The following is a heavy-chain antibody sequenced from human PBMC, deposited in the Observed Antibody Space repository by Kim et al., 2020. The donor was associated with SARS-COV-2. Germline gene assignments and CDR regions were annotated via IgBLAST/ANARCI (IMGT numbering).Heavy chain of an antibody. D-gene: IGHD5-18*01. Sequence: DAVKGRFTISRDNDKKSLYLQMNSLRAEDTAVYYCARVLIQLWLHVWFDPWGQGTLVTVSS. CDR3: ARVLIQLWLHVWFDP. J-gene: IGHJ5*02. V-gene: IGHV3-7*01.